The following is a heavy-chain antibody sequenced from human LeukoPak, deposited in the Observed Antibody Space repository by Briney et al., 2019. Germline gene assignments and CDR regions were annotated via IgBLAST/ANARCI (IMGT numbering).Heavy chain of an antibody. CDR1: GGSISSYY. CDR2: IYYSGST. D-gene: IGHD6-19*01. CDR3: ARDGSIAVAGTPFDY. J-gene: IGHJ4*02. V-gene: IGHV4-59*12. Sequence: SETLSLTCTVSGGSISSYYWSWIRQPPGKGLEWIGYIYYSGSTNYNPSLKSRVTISVDTSKNQFSLKLSSVTAADTAVYYCARDGSIAVAGTPFDYWGQGTLVTVSS.